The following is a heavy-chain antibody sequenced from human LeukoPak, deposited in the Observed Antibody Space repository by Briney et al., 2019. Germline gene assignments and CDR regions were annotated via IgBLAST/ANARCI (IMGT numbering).Heavy chain of an antibody. CDR3: ARGGWEL. CDR1: GFTFSSYS. CDR2: ISPSSGSM. D-gene: IGHD1-7*01. J-gene: IGHJ4*02. Sequence: GGSLRLSCAASGFTFSSYSMNWVRQAPGKGLEWVSYISPSSGSMYHADSVQGRVTISRDNAKNSLYLQMSSLRAEDTAVYYCARGGWELWGQGTLVTVSS. V-gene: IGHV3-48*04.